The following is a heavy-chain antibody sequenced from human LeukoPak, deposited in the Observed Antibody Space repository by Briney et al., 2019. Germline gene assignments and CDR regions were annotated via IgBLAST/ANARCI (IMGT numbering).Heavy chain of an antibody. CDR3: AREYSSSWRGPDAFDI. J-gene: IGHJ3*02. CDR1: GDSVSSNSAA. V-gene: IGHV6-1*01. CDR2: TYYRSKWYN. Sequence: SQTLSLTCAISGDSVSSNSAAWNWIRQSPSRGLEWLGRTYYRSKWYNDYAVSVKSRITINPDTSKNQFSLQLNSVTPKDTAVYYCAREYSSSWRGPDAFDIWGQGTMVTVSS. D-gene: IGHD6-13*01.